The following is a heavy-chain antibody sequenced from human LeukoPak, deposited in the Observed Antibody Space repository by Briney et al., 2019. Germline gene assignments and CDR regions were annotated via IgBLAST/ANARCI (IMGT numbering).Heavy chain of an antibody. CDR1: GGSISSSSYY. CDR3: ARAVDSSGFSSFQY. V-gene: IGHV4-39*07. J-gene: IGHJ1*01. D-gene: IGHD3-22*01. CDR2: IYYSGNT. Sequence: SETLSLTCTVSGGSISSSSYYWGWIRQPPGKGLEWIGSIYYSGNTYYNPSLKSRVTISVDTSKNQFSLKLNSVTAADTAVYYCARAVDSSGFSSFQYWGQGTLVTVSS.